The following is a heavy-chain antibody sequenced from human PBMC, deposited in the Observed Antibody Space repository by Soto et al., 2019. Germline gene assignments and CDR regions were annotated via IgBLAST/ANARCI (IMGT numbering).Heavy chain of an antibody. D-gene: IGHD6-19*01. CDR2: MNPNSGNT. Sequence: ASVKVSCKASGYTFTSYDINWVRQATGQGVEWMGWMNPNSGNTGYAQKFQGRVTMTRNTSISTAYMELSSLRSEDTAVYYCARGGRSSVLINYSYKYMDVWGKGTTRTVSS. CDR1: GYTFTSYD. J-gene: IGHJ6*03. V-gene: IGHV1-8*01. CDR3: ARGGRSSVLINYSYKYMDV.